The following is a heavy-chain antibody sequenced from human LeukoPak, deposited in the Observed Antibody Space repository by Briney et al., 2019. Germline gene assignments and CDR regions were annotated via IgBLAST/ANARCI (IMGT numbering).Heavy chain of an antibody. Sequence: GGSLRLSCAASGFTFSNFAMTWVRQAPGKGLEWVSSISGSGGSRYYVDSVKGRFTISRDKSKNTLYLQMNNLRAEDTAVYYCAKGVDASGIYYYFCMDVWGKGTTVSVSS. CDR3: AKGVDASGIYYYFCMDV. V-gene: IGHV3-23*01. D-gene: IGHD3-16*01. J-gene: IGHJ6*03. CDR1: GFTFSNFA. CDR2: ISGSGGSR.